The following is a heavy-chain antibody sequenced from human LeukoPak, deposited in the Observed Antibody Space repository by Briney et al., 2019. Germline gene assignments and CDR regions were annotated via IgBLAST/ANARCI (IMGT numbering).Heavy chain of an antibody. D-gene: IGHD6-13*01. CDR1: GFTFSDYY. J-gene: IGHJ6*02. V-gene: IGHV3-11*01. Sequence: GGSLRLSCAASGFTFSDYYMSWIRQAPGKGLEWVSYISSSGSTIYYADSVKGRFTISRDNAKNSLYLQMNSLRAEDTAVYYCAKELSQQLVYYYYYGMDVWGQGTTVTVSS. CDR3: AKELSQQLVYYYYYGMDV. CDR2: ISSSGSTI.